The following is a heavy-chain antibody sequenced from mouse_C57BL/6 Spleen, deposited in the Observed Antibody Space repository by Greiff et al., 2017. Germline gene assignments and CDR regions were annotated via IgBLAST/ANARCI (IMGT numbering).Heavy chain of an antibody. CDR2: IYPGDGDT. J-gene: IGHJ4*01. CDR1: GYAFSSSG. D-gene: IGHD2-4*01. Sequence: VQLQESGPELVKPGASVKMSCKASGYAFSSSGMNWVKQRPGQGLEWIGRIYPGDGDTNYNGKFKGKATLTADKSSSTAYMQLSSLTSEDSAVYFCARSLYDYDRAMDYWGQGTSVTVSS. CDR3: ARSLYDYDRAMDY. V-gene: IGHV1-82*01.